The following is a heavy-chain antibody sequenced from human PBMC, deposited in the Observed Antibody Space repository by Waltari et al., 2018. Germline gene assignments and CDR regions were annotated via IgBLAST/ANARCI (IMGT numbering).Heavy chain of an antibody. CDR3: ASSTAMGSPRRG. Sequence: EVQLVESGGGLVKPGGSLRLSCAASGFTFSSYSMNWVRQAPGKGLEGVSSISSSSSYIYYADSVKGRFTISRDNAKNSLYLQMNSLRAEDTAVYYCASSTAMGSPRRGWGQGTLVTVSS. CDR1: GFTFSSYS. D-gene: IGHD3-10*01. J-gene: IGHJ4*02. V-gene: IGHV3-21*01. CDR2: ISSSSSYI.